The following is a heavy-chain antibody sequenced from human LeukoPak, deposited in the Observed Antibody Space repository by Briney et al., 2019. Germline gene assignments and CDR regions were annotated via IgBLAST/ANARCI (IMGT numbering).Heavy chain of an antibody. D-gene: IGHD6-13*01. CDR1: GGSISSYY. CDR2: IYYSVST. J-gene: IGHJ6*02. V-gene: IGHV4-59*08. CDR3: AGGEYSSSWTSMDV. Sequence: SETLSLTCTVSGGSISSYYWSWIRQPPGGGLEWIGYIYYSVSTNYNPSLKSRVTMSVDTSKTQFSLKLSSVTAADTAVYYCAGGEYSSSWTSMDVWGQGTTVTVSS.